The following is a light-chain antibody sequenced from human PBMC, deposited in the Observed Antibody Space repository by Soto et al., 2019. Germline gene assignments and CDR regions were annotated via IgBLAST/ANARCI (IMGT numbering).Light chain of an antibody. CDR1: QSISTE. CDR2: SAS. V-gene: IGKV3-15*01. J-gene: IGKJ2*01. Sequence: EIAMTQSPATLSVSPGERATLSCRASQSISTELAWYQQIPGQPPRLLIYSASTSDTGVPARFTGSGSGSEFTLTISGLQSEDFAIYYCQQGHNWPLTFGQGTRLEI. CDR3: QQGHNWPLT.